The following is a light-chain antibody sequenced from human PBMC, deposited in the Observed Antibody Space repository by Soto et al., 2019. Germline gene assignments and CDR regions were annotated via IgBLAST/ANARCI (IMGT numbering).Light chain of an antibody. CDR1: EDISTW. Sequence: DIQMTQSPSSVSASVGDRVTITCRSSEDISTWLAWYQQKPGKAPKLLIYAASSLQSGVPSRFSGSGSGTDFTLTISSLQPEDFATCDCQHADRCPRISFGQGTRLEIK. CDR2: AAS. J-gene: IGKJ5*01. CDR3: QHADRCPRIS. V-gene: IGKV1-12*01.